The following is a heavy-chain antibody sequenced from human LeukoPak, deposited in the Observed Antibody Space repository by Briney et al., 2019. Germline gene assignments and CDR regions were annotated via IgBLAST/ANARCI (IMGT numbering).Heavy chain of an antibody. J-gene: IGHJ6*04. V-gene: IGHV3-7*03. CDR3: ARDPVRGVIAPYYYCCGMDV. D-gene: IGHD3-10*01. Sequence: GGSLRLSCAASGFTSSSDWMSWVRQAPGEGLEWVSDIKQDGSEKYYVDSAKGRFTISRDNAKTSLYLQMNSLRAEDTAVYYCARDPVRGVIAPYYYCCGMDVWGKGTTVTVSS. CDR2: IKQDGSEK. CDR1: GFTSSSDW.